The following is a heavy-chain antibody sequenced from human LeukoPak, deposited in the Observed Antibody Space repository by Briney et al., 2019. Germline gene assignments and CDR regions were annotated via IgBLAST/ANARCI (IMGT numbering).Heavy chain of an antibody. CDR1: GYTFTSYG. CDR3: ARDVVPAAMPYYYYYYGMDV. CDR2: ISAYNGNT. D-gene: IGHD2-2*01. Sequence: GASVKVSCKVSGYTFTSYGISWVRQAPGQGLEWMGWISAYNGNTNYAQKLQGRVTMTTDTSTSTAYMELRSLRSDDTAVYYCARDVVPAAMPYYYYYYGMDVWGQGTTVTVSS. J-gene: IGHJ6*02. V-gene: IGHV1-18*01.